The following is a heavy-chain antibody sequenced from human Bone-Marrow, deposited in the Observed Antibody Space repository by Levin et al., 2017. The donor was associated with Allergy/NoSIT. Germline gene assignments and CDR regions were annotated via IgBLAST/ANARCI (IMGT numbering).Heavy chain of an antibody. D-gene: IGHD2-15*01. CDR1: GGSIPSYF. CDR2: IYSSGST. J-gene: IGHJ4*02. Sequence: SPTLSLPCTVSGGSIPSYFWSWIRQPPGKGLEWVGYIYSSGSTNYNPSLESRVTLSVDTSKNQFSLILRSVTPTDTAIYYCARQGQRSRRPDYWGQGALVTVSS. V-gene: IGHV4-59*08. CDR3: ARQGQRSRRPDY.